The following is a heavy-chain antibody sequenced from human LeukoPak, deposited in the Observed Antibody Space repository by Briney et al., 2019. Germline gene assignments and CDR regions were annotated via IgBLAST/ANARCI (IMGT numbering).Heavy chain of an antibody. J-gene: IGHJ4*02. Sequence: SETLSLTCAVSGGSINSHYWGWIRQPPGKGLQWIGDIYYTGKNNYNPSLKSRVTISLDTSKDHLSLNLTSVLAADTAIYYCVRRDTGWNYFDYWGQGILVTVSS. CDR2: IYYTGKN. CDR3: VRRDTGWNYFDY. CDR1: GGSINSHY. D-gene: IGHD6-19*01. V-gene: IGHV4-59*08.